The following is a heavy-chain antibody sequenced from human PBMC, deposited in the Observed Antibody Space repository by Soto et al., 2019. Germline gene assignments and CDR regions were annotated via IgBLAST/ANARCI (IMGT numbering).Heavy chain of an antibody. J-gene: IGHJ4*02. V-gene: IGHV1-2*04. Sequence: ASVKVSCKASGYTFTGYYMHWVRQAPGQGLEWMGWINPNSGGTNYAQKFQGWVTMTRDTSISTAYMELSRLRSDDTAVYYCARGYYYDSSGYHFDYWGQGTLVTVSS. D-gene: IGHD3-22*01. CDR2: INPNSGGT. CDR1: GYTFTGYY. CDR3: ARGYYYDSSGYHFDY.